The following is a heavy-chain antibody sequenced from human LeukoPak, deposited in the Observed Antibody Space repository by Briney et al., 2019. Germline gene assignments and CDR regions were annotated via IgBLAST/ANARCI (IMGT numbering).Heavy chain of an antibody. D-gene: IGHD7-27*01. CDR2: ISPNSGGT. CDR3: ASFWGRPSWVDY. J-gene: IGHJ4*02. V-gene: IGHV1-2*02. Sequence: ASVKVSCKASGYTFTGYYMHWVRQAPGQGLEWMGWISPNSGGTNYAQKFQGRVTMTRATSISTAYMEMSRLRSDDTAVYYCASFWGRPSWVDYWGQGTLVTVSS. CDR1: GYTFTGYY.